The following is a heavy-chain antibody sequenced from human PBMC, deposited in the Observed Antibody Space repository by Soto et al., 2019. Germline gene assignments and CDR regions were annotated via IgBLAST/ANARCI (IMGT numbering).Heavy chain of an antibody. Sequence: ESGGGVVQPGRSLRLSCAASGFTFSSYAMHWVRQAPGKGLEWVAVISYDGSNKYYADSVKGRFTISRDNSKNTLYLQMNSLRAEDTAVYYCARVDMVATTGADYWGQGTLVTVSS. CDR1: GFTFSSYA. CDR3: ARVDMVATTGADY. J-gene: IGHJ4*02. CDR2: ISYDGSNK. V-gene: IGHV3-30-3*01. D-gene: IGHD5-12*01.